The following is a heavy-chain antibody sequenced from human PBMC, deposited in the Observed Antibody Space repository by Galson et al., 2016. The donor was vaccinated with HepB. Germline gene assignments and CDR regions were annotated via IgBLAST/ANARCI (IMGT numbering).Heavy chain of an antibody. V-gene: IGHV3-33*01. CDR3: ARDPQYQLTNYYYYGMDV. J-gene: IGHJ6*02. D-gene: IGHD2-2*01. CDR1: GFTFSSYG. CDR2: IWYDGSDK. Sequence: SLRLSCAASGFTFSSYGMHWVRQAPGKGLEWVAIIWYDGSDKYYADSVKGRFTISRDNSKNTLYLRMNSLRAEDTAVYYCARDPQYQLTNYYYYGMDVWGQGTTVTV.